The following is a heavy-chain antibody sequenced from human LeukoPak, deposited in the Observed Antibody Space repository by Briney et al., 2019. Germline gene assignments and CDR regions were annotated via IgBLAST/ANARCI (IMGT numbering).Heavy chain of an antibody. D-gene: IGHD6-19*01. CDR2: IYYSGST. J-gene: IGHJ4*02. Sequence: SETLSLTCTVSGGSISSGDYYWSWIRQPPGKGLEWIGYIYYSGSTYYNPSLKSRITISVDTSKNQFSLKLSSVTAADTAVYYCARWDAVAGTFDYWGQGTLVTVSS. CDR3: ARWDAVAGTFDY. V-gene: IGHV4-30-4*02. CDR1: GGSISSGDYY.